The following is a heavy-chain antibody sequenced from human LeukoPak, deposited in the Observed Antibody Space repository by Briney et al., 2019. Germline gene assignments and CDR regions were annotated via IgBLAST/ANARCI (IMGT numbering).Heavy chain of an antibody. CDR3: ARGGGRWYAFDI. CDR2: IYTSGST. Sequence: SGTLSLTCTVSGGSFSSYYGSWIRQPAGKGLEWIGRIYTSGSTTYNPSLKSRVTMSVDTSKNQFSLKLSSVTAADTAVYYCARGGGRWYAFDIWGQGTMVTVSS. CDR1: GGSFSSYY. V-gene: IGHV4-4*07. J-gene: IGHJ3*02. D-gene: IGHD4-23*01.